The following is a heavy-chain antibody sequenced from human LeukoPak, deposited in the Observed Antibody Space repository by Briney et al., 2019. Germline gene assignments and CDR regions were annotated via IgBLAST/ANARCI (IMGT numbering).Heavy chain of an antibody. D-gene: IGHD2-2*03. Sequence: GASVKVSCKASGYTFAGYYMHWVRQAPGQGLEWMGWINPNRGGTNYAQKFQGRVTMTRDTSISTAYMELSRLRSCDTAVYYCARDPGYCSSPSGPPRFYFDYWGQGTLVTVSS. CDR2: INPNRGGT. J-gene: IGHJ4*02. CDR1: GYTFAGYY. V-gene: IGHV1-2*02. CDR3: ARDPGYCSSPSGPPRFYFDY.